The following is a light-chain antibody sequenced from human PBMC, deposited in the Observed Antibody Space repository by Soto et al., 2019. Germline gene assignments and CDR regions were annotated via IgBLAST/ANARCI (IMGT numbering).Light chain of an antibody. CDR2: KSS. CDR3: QQFNTSPWT. Sequence: DIQMTQSPSTLSASEGDRVTISCRASQSVSIWLAWYQQKPGRAPKLLIYKSSILESGVPSRFSGSGSGTEFTLNISRLQPDDFATYYCQQFNTSPWTFGQGTKV. V-gene: IGKV1-5*03. J-gene: IGKJ1*01. CDR1: QSVSIW.